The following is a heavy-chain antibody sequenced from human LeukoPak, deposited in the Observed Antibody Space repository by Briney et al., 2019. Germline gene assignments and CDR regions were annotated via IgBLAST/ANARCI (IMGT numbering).Heavy chain of an antibody. D-gene: IGHD2-15*01. Sequence: GESLKISCKGSGYSFTSYWIGWVRQMPGKGLEWMGIIYPGDSDTRYSPSFQGQVTISADNSISTAYLQWSSLKASDTAMYYCARPVVAADYYFDYWGQGTLVTVSS. V-gene: IGHV5-51*01. J-gene: IGHJ4*02. CDR3: ARPVVAADYYFDY. CDR2: IYPGDSDT. CDR1: GYSFTSYW.